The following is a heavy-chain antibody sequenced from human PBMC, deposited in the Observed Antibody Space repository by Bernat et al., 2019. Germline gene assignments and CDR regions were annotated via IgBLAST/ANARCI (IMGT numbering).Heavy chain of an antibody. CDR3: ARESSDVDTAMAPLLDSMGFDP. CDR2: IWYDGSNK. CDR1: GFTFSSYG. J-gene: IGHJ5*02. V-gene: IGHV3-33*01. D-gene: IGHD5-18*01. Sequence: QVQLVESGGGVVQPGRSLRLSCAASGFTFSSYGMHWVRQAPGKGLEWVAVIWYDGSNKYYADSVKGRFTISRDNSKNTLYLQMNSLRAEDTAVYYCARESSDVDTAMAPLLDSMGFDPWGQGTLFTVSS.